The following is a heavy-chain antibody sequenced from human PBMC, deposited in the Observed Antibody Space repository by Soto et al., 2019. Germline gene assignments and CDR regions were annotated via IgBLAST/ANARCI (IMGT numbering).Heavy chain of an antibody. D-gene: IGHD3-3*01. CDR2: INHSGST. Sequence: SETLSLTCAVYGGSFNGYYWSWIRQPSGKGLEWIGEINHSGSTNYNPSLKSRVTISRDTSKNQFSLKLSSVTAADTAVYYCASTYDFWSGYSSKEIDYWGQGTLVTVSS. J-gene: IGHJ4*02. CDR1: GGSFNGYY. V-gene: IGHV4-34*01. CDR3: ASTYDFWSGYSSKEIDY.